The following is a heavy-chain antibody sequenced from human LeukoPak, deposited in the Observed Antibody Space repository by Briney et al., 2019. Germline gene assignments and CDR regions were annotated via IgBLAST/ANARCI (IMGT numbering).Heavy chain of an antibody. CDR3: ARGWGSSWGYFDF. CDR2: ISSSSSTI. Sequence: PGGSLRLSCAASGFTFSSYNMNWVRQAPGKGLEWVSYISSSSSTIYYADSVKGRFTISRDNAKNSLYLQMNSLRAEDTAVYYCARGWGSSWGYFDFWGQGTLVTVSS. V-gene: IGHV3-48*04. D-gene: IGHD6-13*01. J-gene: IGHJ4*02. CDR1: GFTFSSYN.